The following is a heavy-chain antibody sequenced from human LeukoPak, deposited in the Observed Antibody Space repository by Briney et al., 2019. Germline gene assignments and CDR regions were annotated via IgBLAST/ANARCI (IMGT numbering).Heavy chain of an antibody. CDR2: IKQGGNDK. CDR1: GFTFSNYW. CDR3: ARDPGDY. D-gene: IGHD3-10*01. J-gene: IGHJ4*02. Sequence: GGSLRLPCAASGFTFSNYWMTWVRQAPGKGLEWVASIKQGGNDKFYVDSVKGRFTISRDNAKNSLYLQMNSLRAEDTAVYYCARDPGDYWGQGTLVTVSS. V-gene: IGHV3-7*01.